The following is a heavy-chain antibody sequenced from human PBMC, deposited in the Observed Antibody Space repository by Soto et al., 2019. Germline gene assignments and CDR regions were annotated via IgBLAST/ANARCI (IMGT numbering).Heavy chain of an antibody. CDR1: GGSITGYY. V-gene: IGHV4-59*08. CDR3: ARHANKGDYVFDY. J-gene: IGHJ4*02. D-gene: IGHD4-17*01. CDR2: ISNGGST. Sequence: QSQTLSLTCTVSGGSITGYYWSWIRQPPGKGLEWIGYISNGGSTNYNPSLKSRITISVDTSKNQFSLKLTSVTAADTAVYYCARHANKGDYVFDYWGQGTLVTVSS.